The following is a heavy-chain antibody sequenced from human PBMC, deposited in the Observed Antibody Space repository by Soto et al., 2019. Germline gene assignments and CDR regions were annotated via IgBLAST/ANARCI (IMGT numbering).Heavy chain of an antibody. V-gene: IGHV3-74*01. CDR2: IKGDGITT. D-gene: IGHD3-3*01. J-gene: IGHJ4*02. CDR1: GFTFSSYW. CDR3: ARGAFGASYLDY. Sequence: EVQLVDSGGGLVQPGGSLRLSCAASGFTFSSYWIHWVRQAPGEGLVWVSRIKGDGITTNYAASVKGRFTISRDYAKNTVFLQMNSLRAEDTAVYYCARGAFGASYLDYWGQGTLVTVSS.